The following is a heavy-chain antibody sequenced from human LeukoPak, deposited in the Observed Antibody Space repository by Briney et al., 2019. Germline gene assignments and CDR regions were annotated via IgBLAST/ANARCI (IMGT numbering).Heavy chain of an antibody. CDR3: ARVYYSSSYDYWYFDL. CDR1: GGSISSSSYY. CDR2: IYYSGST. J-gene: IGHJ2*01. Sequence: SETLSLTCTVSGGSISSSSYYWGWIRQPPGKGLEWIVNIYYSGSTYYNPSLKSRVTISVDTSKNQFSLKLSSVTAADTAVYYCARVYYSSSYDYWYFDLWGRGTLVTVSS. D-gene: IGHD6-13*01. V-gene: IGHV4-39*07.